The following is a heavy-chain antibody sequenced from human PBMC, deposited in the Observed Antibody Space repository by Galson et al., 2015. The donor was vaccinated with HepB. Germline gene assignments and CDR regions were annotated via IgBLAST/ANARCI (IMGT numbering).Heavy chain of an antibody. V-gene: IGHV5-51*03. J-gene: IGHJ4*02. Sequence: QSGAEVKKPGESLKISCKGSGYSFTSYWIGWVRQMPGKGLEWMGIIYPGDSDTRYSPSFQGQVTISADKSISTAYLQWSSLKASDTAMYYCARRGRFLGGCSGGSCLRYWGQGTLVTVSS. CDR1: GYSFTSYW. D-gene: IGHD2-15*01. CDR3: ARRGRFLGGCSGGSCLRY. CDR2: IYPGDSDT.